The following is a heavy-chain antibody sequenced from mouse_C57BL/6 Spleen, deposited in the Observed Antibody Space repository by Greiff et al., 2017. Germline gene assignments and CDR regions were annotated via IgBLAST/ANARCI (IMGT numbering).Heavy chain of an antibody. CDR2: IDPDSGST. CDR3: ERGRVYYDYAEGAMDY. CDR1: GYTFTSYW. V-gene: IGHV1-72*01. D-gene: IGHD2-4*01. Sequence: QVQLQQPGAELVKPGASVKLSCRASGYTFTSYWMHWVKQRPGRGLEWIGRIDPDSGSTKYNEKFKGKATLTVDKPSSTAYMQLSSLTSEDSAVYYCERGRVYYDYAEGAMDYWGQGTTVTVSS. J-gene: IGHJ4*01.